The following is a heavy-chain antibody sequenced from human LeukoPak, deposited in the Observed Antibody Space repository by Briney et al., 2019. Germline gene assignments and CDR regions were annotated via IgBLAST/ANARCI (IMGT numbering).Heavy chain of an antibody. V-gene: IGHV3-20*04. J-gene: IGHJ4*02. Sequence: GGSLRLSCAASGFTFSSYAMSWVRQAPGKGLEWVSGINWNGGSTGYADSVKGRFTISRDNAKNSLYLQMNSLRAEDTALYYCARSNVLRYFGSGGFDYWGQGTLVTVSS. CDR3: ARSNVLRYFGSGGFDY. CDR2: INWNGGST. CDR1: GFTFSSYA. D-gene: IGHD3-9*01.